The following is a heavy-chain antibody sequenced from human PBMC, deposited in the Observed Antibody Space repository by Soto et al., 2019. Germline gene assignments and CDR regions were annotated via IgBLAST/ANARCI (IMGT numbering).Heavy chain of an antibody. CDR2: INAGNGDS. J-gene: IGHJ4*02. D-gene: IGHD4-4*01. CDR3: ARELQGLYYFDY. Sequence: GSVSVSCKASEYTFSSCTLHWVRQAPGQRLEWMGWINAGNGDSKYSQKFQGRVSISRDTSASTASMELSSLTSEVTAVYYCARELQGLYYFDYWGQGTLGTVSS. CDR1: EYTFSSCT. V-gene: IGHV1-3*01.